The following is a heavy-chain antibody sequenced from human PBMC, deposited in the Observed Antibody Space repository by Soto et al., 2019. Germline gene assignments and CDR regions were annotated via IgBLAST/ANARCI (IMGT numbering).Heavy chain of an antibody. D-gene: IGHD6-13*01. CDR1: GGSFSGYY. CDR3: ARGLAAATP. Sequence: LSLTCAVYGGSFSGYYWSWIRQPPGKGLEWIGEINHSGSTNYNPSLKSRVTISVDTSKNQFSLKLSSVTAADTAVYYCARGLAAATPWGQGTLVTVYS. V-gene: IGHV4-34*01. CDR2: INHSGST. J-gene: IGHJ5*02.